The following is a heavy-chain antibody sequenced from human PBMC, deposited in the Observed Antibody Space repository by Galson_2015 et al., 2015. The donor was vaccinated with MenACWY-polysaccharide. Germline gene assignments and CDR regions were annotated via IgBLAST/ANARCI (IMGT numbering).Heavy chain of an antibody. CDR3: ARGLFQLHSVDAFDI. V-gene: IGHV1-2*06. Sequence: SVKVSCKASGYTFTGYYIHWVRQAPGQGLEWMGRINPNSGGTNFAQKFQGRVTTTRDTSINTAYLEVGRLRPDDTAVYYCARGLFQLHSVDAFDIWGQGTMVTVSS. CDR2: INPNSGGT. J-gene: IGHJ3*02. CDR1: GYTFTGYY. D-gene: IGHD1-1*01.